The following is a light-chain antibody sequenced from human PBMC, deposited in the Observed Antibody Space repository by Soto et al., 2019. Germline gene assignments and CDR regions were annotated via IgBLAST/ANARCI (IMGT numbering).Light chain of an antibody. CDR2: AAS. Sequence: DIQMTQSPSSLSASVGDRVTITCRASQSISSYLNWYQLKPGKAPKLLIYAASSLQSGVPSRFSGSGSGTDFTLTISSLQPEDFATYYCQQSYSTPQYTFGQGTKLEIK. V-gene: IGKV1-39*01. CDR3: QQSYSTPQYT. J-gene: IGKJ2*01. CDR1: QSISSY.